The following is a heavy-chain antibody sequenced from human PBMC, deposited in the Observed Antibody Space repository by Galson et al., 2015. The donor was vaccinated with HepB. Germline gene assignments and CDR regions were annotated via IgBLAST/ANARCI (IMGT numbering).Heavy chain of an antibody. CDR2: IYYSGST. Sequence: TLSLTCAVSGGSISSGGYSWSWIRQPPGKGLEWIGYIYYSGSTYYNPSLKSRVTISVDTSKNQFSLKLSSVTAADTAVYYCASSTLSGRFGDRPNAFDIWGQGTMVTVSS. CDR3: ASSTLSGRFGDRPNAFDI. V-gene: IGHV4-30-4*07. D-gene: IGHD3-10*01. CDR1: GGSISSGGYS. J-gene: IGHJ3*02.